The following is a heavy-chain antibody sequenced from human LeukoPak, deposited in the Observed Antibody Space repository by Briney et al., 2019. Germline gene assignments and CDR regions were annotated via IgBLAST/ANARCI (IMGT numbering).Heavy chain of an antibody. Sequence: GGSLRLSCAASGFTFRSFGMHWVRQAPGKGLEWVAVISYDGRNKYYADSVKGRFIISRDNSKNTVFLRMNSLRPEDTAVYYCAKDLYDRSGYYYTIMDYWGQGTLVTVSS. D-gene: IGHD3-22*01. CDR1: GFTFRSFG. J-gene: IGHJ4*02. CDR3: AKDLYDRSGYYYTIMDY. V-gene: IGHV3-30*18. CDR2: ISYDGRNK.